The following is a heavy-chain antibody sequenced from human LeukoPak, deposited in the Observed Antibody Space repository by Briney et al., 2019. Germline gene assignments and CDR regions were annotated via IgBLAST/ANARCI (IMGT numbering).Heavy chain of an antibody. V-gene: IGHV3-23*03. CDR3: AKQMPPDGIGYHAPDY. CDR1: GFTFSNYV. J-gene: IGHJ4*02. Sequence: GGSLRPSCAASGFTFSNYVMSWVRQAPGKGLEWVSVINGGGTYTNYADSVKGRFAISRDNSKSTLYLQMHGLRFEDAAVYYCAKQMPPDGIGYHAPDYWGQGTLVTVSS. D-gene: IGHD3-22*01. CDR2: INGGGTYT.